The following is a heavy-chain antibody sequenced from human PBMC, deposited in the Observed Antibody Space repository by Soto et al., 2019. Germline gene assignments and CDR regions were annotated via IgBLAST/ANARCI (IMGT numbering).Heavy chain of an antibody. Sequence: SLRLSCAASGFTFDDYAMHWVRQAPGKGLEWVSGISWNSGSIGYADSVKGRFTISRDNAKNSLYLQMNSLRAEDTALYYCAKDMLGSSGLFDYWGQGTLVTVSS. CDR2: ISWNSGSI. V-gene: IGHV3-9*01. CDR1: GFTFDDYA. J-gene: IGHJ4*02. D-gene: IGHD6-19*01. CDR3: AKDMLGSSGLFDY.